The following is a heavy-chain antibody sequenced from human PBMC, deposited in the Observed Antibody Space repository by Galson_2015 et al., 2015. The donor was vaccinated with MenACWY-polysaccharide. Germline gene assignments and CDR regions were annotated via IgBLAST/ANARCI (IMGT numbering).Heavy chain of an antibody. CDR1: RFTFSDYY. Sequence: SLRLSCAASRFTFSDYYMSCIRQAPGKGLEWVAVISYDGIHKHYTNSVRGRFTISRDNSKNTLYLQINSLRAEDTAVYYCATVTGDYARGSLDNWGQGTLVTVSS. CDR2: ISYDGIHK. CDR3: ATVTGDYARGSLDN. J-gene: IGHJ4*02. V-gene: IGHV3-30*03. D-gene: IGHD4-17*01.